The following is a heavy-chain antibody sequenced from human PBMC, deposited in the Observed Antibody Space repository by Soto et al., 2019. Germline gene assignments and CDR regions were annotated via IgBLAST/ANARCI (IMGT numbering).Heavy chain of an antibody. J-gene: IGHJ4*02. CDR1: GFTFSSFA. V-gene: IGHV3-30-3*01. D-gene: IGHD1-1*01. CDR3: AKAPWNLAHTHSFDF. CDR2: ITSDGTKE. Sequence: QVRLVESGGGVVQPGRSLRLSCAASGFTFSSFAMHWVRQAPGKGLEWVAVITSDGTKEYYADSVRGRFTISRDNSGNTAYLHMNSLGGDVTAVYYCAKAPWNLAHTHSFDFWGQGTLVTVSS.